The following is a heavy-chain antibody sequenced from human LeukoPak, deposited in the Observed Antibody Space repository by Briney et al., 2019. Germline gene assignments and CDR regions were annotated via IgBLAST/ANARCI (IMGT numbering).Heavy chain of an antibody. V-gene: IGHV3-21*01. Sequence: GGSLRLSCSASGFTFSSYAMHWVRQAPGKGLEWVSSISSSSSYIYYADSVKGRFTISRDNAKNSLYLQMNSLRAEDTAVYYCARSIAVARFDYWGQGTLVTVSS. CDR1: GFTFSSYA. CDR2: ISSSSSYI. J-gene: IGHJ4*02. CDR3: ARSIAVARFDY. D-gene: IGHD6-19*01.